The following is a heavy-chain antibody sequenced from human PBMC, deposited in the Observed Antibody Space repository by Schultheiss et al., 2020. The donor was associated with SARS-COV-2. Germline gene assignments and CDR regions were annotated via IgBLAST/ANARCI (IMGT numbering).Heavy chain of an antibody. Sequence: SQTLSLTCTVSGGSISSSSYYWGWIRQPPGKGLEWIGYIYYSGSTYYNPSLKSRVTISVDTSKNQFSLKLSSVTAADTAVYYCARRPYYDSSGYLVFAFDIWGQGTMVTVSS. CDR3: ARRPYYDSSGYLVFAFDI. D-gene: IGHD3-22*01. CDR1: GGSISSSSYY. J-gene: IGHJ3*02. CDR2: IYYSGST. V-gene: IGHV4-39*01.